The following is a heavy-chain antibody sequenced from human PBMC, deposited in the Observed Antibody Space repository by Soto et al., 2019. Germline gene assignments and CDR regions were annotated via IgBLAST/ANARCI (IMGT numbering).Heavy chain of an antibody. CDR2: IKSKTDGGTT. Sequence: EVQLVESGGGLVKPGWSLRLSCAASGFTFSNAWMNWVRQAPGKGLEWVGRIKSKTDGGTTDYAAPVKGRFTISRDDSTHTLYLQMNSLKTEDTAVYYCNTGHHGYGYYVGAFDIWGQGTMVTVSS. J-gene: IGHJ3*02. V-gene: IGHV3-15*07. CDR3: NTGHHGYGYYVGAFDI. D-gene: IGHD4-17*01. CDR1: GFTFSNAW.